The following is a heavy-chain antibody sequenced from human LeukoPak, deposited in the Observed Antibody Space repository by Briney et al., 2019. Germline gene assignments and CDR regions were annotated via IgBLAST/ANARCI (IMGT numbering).Heavy chain of an antibody. CDR3: ARGGSGSSY. CDR2: IKQDGGEK. J-gene: IGHJ4*02. V-gene: IGHV3-7*01. D-gene: IGHD3-10*01. CDR1: GFTFSSYW. Sequence: GGSLRLSGAASGFTFSSYWMSWVRQAPGKRLEGVAHIKQDGGEKYYVDSVKGRSTISRDNAKNSLYLQMNSLRAEDTAVYYCARGGSGSSYWGQGTLVTVSS.